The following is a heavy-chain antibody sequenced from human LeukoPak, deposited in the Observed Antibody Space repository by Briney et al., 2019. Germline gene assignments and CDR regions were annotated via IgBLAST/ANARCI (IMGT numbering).Heavy chain of an antibody. CDR2: MSYDGSNR. V-gene: IGHV3-30-3*01. D-gene: IGHD4-17*01. J-gene: IGHJ4*02. CDR3: ARGGVTTMTLRDLWLDY. CDR1: GFTFSNYA. Sequence: GGSLRLSCAASGFTFSNYAMHWVRQAPGKGLEWVALMSYDGSNRFYADSVKGRFTISRDNSKSTLYLQMNSLKAEDTAVYYCARGGVTTMTLRDLWLDYWGQGTLVTVSS.